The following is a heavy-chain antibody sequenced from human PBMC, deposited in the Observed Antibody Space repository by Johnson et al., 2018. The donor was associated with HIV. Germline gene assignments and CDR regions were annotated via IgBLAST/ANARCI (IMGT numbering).Heavy chain of an antibody. V-gene: IGHV3-11*04. CDR2: ISSSGSTI. CDR1: GFTFSDYY. D-gene: IGHD4-17*01. Sequence: VQLVESGGGLVKPGGSLRLSCAASGFTFSDYYMSWIRQAPGKGLEWVSYISSSGSTIYYADSVKGRFTISRDNSKNTLYLQMNSLRAEDTAVYYCAREYSSTVTTPAAFDIWDQGTMVTVSS. J-gene: IGHJ3*02. CDR3: AREYSSTVTTPAAFDI.